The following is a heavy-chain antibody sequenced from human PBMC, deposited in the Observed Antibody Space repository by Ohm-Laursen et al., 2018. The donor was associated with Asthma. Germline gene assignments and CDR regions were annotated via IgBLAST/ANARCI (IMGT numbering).Heavy chain of an antibody. V-gene: IGHV4-4*03. D-gene: IGHD1-26*01. CDR3: ARGGPEGAPGSNWFDT. Sequence: PPGTLSLTCTVSGGSISSNIWWSWVRQSPGKGLEWIGEIHHSGTANSNPSLKSRVTISVDKSNNQFSLKVTSVTAADTAVYYCARGGPEGAPGSNWFDTWGQGTLVTVSS. CDR1: GGSISSNIW. CDR2: IHHSGTA. J-gene: IGHJ5*02.